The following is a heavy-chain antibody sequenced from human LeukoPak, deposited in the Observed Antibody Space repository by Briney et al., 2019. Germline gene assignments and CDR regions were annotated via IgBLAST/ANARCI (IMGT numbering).Heavy chain of an antibody. V-gene: IGHV4-4*07. J-gene: IGHJ5*02. D-gene: IGHD2-15*01. CDR3: AKDDLITGGKNWFDL. CDR1: GDSIRSYY. CDR2: IQASGST. Sequence: KPSETLSLTCTVSGDSIRSYYWNWIRQPAGKGLEWIGRIQASGSTNDNPSLKSRIIMSIDTSKNQFSLKLISVTAADTAVYYCAKDDLITGGKNWFDLWGQGTLVTVSS.